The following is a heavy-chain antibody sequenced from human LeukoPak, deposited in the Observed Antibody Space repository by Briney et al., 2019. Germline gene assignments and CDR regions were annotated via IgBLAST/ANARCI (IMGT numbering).Heavy chain of an antibody. CDR1: GYSISSGSY. J-gene: IGHJ4*02. Sequence: SETLSLTCAVSGYSISSGSYWAWIRQPPGKGLEWIGSMYHSGSTYDSPSLKSRVTMSVDTSKNQFSLKLTSVTAADTAVYYCARQRYCHSTSCYFDYWGQGTLVTVSS. CDR2: MYHSGST. V-gene: IGHV4-38-2*01. D-gene: IGHD2-2*01. CDR3: ARQRYCHSTSCYFDY.